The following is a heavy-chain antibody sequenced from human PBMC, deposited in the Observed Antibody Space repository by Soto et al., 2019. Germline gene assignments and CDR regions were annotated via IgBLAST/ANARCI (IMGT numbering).Heavy chain of an antibody. D-gene: IGHD6-13*01. CDR1: GFTFSNAW. CDR2: IKSKTDGGTT. V-gene: IGHV3-15*07. J-gene: IGHJ5*02. Sequence: PGGSLRLSCAASGFTFSNAWMNWVRQAPGKGLEWVGCIKSKTDGGTTEYAAPVKGRFTISRDDSKSIAYLQMNSLKTEDTAVYYCTRDRRSSSWYPNWFDPWGQGTLVTVSS. CDR3: TRDRRSSSWYPNWFDP.